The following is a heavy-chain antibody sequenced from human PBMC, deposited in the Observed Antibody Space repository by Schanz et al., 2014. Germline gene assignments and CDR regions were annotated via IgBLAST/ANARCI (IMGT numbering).Heavy chain of an antibody. Sequence: VQLQQWGAGRLRPAETLSLTCAVYGGSVSGYFWTWIRQSPRKGLEWIGEINYSGSAHYNPSLKSRVTISVATSKNHFSLKLRSVTAADTAVYYCARAARRTRVVPLYFDYWGQGTLVTVSS. CDR3: ARAARRTRVVPLYFDY. CDR2: INYSGSA. CDR1: GGSVSGYF. D-gene: IGHD2-2*01. V-gene: IGHV4-34*01. J-gene: IGHJ4*02.